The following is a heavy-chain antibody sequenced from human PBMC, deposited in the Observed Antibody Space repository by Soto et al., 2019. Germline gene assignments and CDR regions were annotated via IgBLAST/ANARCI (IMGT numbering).Heavy chain of an antibody. CDR1: GGSISSGGYS. Sequence: KSSETLSLTCAVSGGSISSGGYSWSWIRQPPGKGLEWIGYIYYSGSTYYNPSLKSRVTISVDTSKNQFSLKLSSVTAADTAVYYCAREIFQVVPAAMGVGPYYYYYGMDVWGQGTTVTVSS. D-gene: IGHD2-2*01. CDR2: IYYSGST. CDR3: AREIFQVVPAAMGVGPYYYYYGMDV. V-gene: IGHV4-31*11. J-gene: IGHJ6*02.